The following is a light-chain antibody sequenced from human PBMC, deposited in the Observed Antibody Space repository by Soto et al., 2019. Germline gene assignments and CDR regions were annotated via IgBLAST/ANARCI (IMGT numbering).Light chain of an antibody. CDR2: EAS. CDR3: QQYNVYSWT. J-gene: IGKJ1*01. CDR1: QHINSW. Sequence: DIQLAQSPSTLSASVGDRVTITCLASQHINSWLAWYQQKPGKAHKLLIYEASSLEKGVPARFGGSGSGTEFTLTISSLQPDDFATYYCQQYNVYSWTFGQGTKVDI. V-gene: IGKV1-5*03.